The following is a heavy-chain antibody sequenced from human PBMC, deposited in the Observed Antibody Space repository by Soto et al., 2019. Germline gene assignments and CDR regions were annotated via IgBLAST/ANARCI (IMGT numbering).Heavy chain of an antibody. V-gene: IGHV3-73*01. CDR2: IRSKANSYAT. CDR1: GFTFSGSA. Sequence: GGSLRLSCAASGFTFSGSAMHWVRHAAGKGLEWVGRIRSKANSYATAYAASVKGRFTISRDDAKNTAYLQMNSLQTEHTAVYYCSGNYNYYYYGMDVWGQGTTVTVSS. J-gene: IGHJ6*02. CDR3: SGNYNYYYYGMDV. D-gene: IGHD1-7*01.